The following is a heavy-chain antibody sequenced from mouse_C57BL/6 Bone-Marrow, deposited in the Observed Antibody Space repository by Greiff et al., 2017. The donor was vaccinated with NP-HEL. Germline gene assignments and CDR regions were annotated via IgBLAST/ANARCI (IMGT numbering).Heavy chain of an antibody. CDR3: ARREYGSSHFDY. Sequence: QVQLQQSDAELVKPGASVKISCKVSGYTFTDHTIHWMKQRPEQGLEWIGYIYTRDGSTKYNEKFKGKVTLTADKSSSTPYMQLNSLTSEDSAVYFCARREYGSSHFDYWGQGTTLTVSS. CDR2: IYTRDGST. V-gene: IGHV1-78*01. J-gene: IGHJ2*01. CDR1: GYTFTDHT. D-gene: IGHD1-1*01.